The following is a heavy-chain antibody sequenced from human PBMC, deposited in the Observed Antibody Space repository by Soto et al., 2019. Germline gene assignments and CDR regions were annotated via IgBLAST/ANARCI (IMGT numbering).Heavy chain of an antibody. CDR3: AREPPRAIFGVVTLNWFDP. CDR2: ISSSSSTI. J-gene: IGHJ5*02. D-gene: IGHD3-3*01. Sequence: GGSLRLSCAASGFTFSSYSMNWVRRAPGKGLEWVSFISSSSSTIYYADSVKGRFTISRDNAKNSLYLQMNSLRDEDTAVYYCAREPPRAIFGVVTLNWFDPWGQGTLVTVSS. V-gene: IGHV3-48*02. CDR1: GFTFSSYS.